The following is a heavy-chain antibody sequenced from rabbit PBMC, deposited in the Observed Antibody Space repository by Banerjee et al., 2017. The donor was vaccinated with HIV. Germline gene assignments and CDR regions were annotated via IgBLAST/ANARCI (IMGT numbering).Heavy chain of an antibody. V-gene: IGHV1S43*01. CDR3: AREDYAGYGYATHFNL. Sequence: QEQLVESGGDLVKPGASLTLTCKASGLDFSSSYWICWVRQAPGKGLEWIACIYVGSSGSTWYASWVNGRFTISRSTSLNTVDLKMTSLTAADTATYFCAREDYAGYGYATHFNLWGPGTLVTVS. D-gene: IGHD6-1*01. CDR2: IYVGSSGST. J-gene: IGHJ4*01. CDR1: GLDFSSSYW.